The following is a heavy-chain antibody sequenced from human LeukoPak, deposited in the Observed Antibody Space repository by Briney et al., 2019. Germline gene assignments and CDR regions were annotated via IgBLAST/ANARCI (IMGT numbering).Heavy chain of an antibody. D-gene: IGHD5-18*01. CDR3: ARDNGYSSFDC. V-gene: IGHV3-7*01. Sequence: PGGSLRLSCAASGFTFSSYWMSWVRQAPGKGLEWVANIKQDGSAKNYGDSVRGRFTISRDNAKNSLFLQMNSLRAEDTAVYYCARDNGYSSFDCWGQGTLVTVSS. CDR2: IKQDGSAK. CDR1: GFTFSSYW. J-gene: IGHJ4*02.